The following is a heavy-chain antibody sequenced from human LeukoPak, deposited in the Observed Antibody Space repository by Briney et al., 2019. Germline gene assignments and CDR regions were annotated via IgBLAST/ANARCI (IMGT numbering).Heavy chain of an antibody. CDR1: GFTFTTYS. J-gene: IGHJ5*02. CDR3: ARGVDYYGSGSGNWFDP. CDR2: ISKSSTYI. D-gene: IGHD3-10*01. Sequence: GGSLRLSCAASGFTFTTYSMNWVRQAPGKGLEWVSSISKSSTYIYYADSVKGRFTIPRDNAKNSLYLQMNSLRVEDTAVYYCARGVDYYGSGSGNWFDPWGQGTLVTVSS. V-gene: IGHV3-21*01.